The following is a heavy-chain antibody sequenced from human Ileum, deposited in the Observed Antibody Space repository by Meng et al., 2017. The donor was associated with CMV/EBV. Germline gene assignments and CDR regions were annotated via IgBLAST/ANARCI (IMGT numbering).Heavy chain of an antibody. CDR3: GNILGNCDRIACLDDAFEN. CDR1: GGPFDKYV. D-gene: IGHD1-1*01. Sequence: SVKVSCKVSGGPFDKYVISWLRQAPGQGPEWLGGIIPALGMVDSAQRFRGRLTITADRSTTTVDMTLSRLTSDDTAIYYCGNILGNCDRIACLDDAFENWGQGTVVTVSS. J-gene: IGHJ4*01. V-gene: IGHV1-69*10. CDR2: IIPALGMV.